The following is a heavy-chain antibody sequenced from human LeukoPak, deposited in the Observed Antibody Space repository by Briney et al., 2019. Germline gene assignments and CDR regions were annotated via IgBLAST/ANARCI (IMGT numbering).Heavy chain of an antibody. V-gene: IGHV3-30*18. CDR2: ISYDGSNK. Sequence: GGSLRLSCAASGFTFSSYGMHWVRQAPGKGLEWVAVISYDGSNKYYADSVKGRFTISRDNSKNTLYLQMNSLRAEDTAVYCCAKDREGSSWYIDYFDYWGQGTLVTVSS. J-gene: IGHJ4*02. D-gene: IGHD6-13*01. CDR1: GFTFSSYG. CDR3: AKDREGSSWYIDYFDY.